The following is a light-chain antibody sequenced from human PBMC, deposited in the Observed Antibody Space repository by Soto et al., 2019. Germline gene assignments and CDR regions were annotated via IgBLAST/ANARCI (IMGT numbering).Light chain of an antibody. V-gene: IGKV3-20*01. Sequence: EIVLTQSPGTLSLSPGERATLSCRASQSVSSIFLAWYQQKPGQAPRLLIYGASSRATGIPDRFSGSGSGTDFTLTISRLEPEDFAVYYCQQYSGSPFTFGPGTKVDIK. CDR3: QQYSGSPFT. J-gene: IGKJ3*01. CDR2: GAS. CDR1: QSVSSIF.